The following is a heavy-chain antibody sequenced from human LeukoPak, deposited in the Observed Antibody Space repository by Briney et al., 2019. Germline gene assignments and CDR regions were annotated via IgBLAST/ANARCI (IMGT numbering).Heavy chain of an antibody. CDR2: IIPIFGTA. CDR1: GGTFSSYA. J-gene: IGHJ5*02. CDR3: ARAWIQLWWFDP. V-gene: IGHV1-69*05. D-gene: IGHD5-18*01. Sequence: EASVKVSCKASGGTFSSYAISWVRQAPGQGLEWMGGIIPIFGTANHAQKFQGRVTITTDESTSTAYMELSSLRSEDTAVYYCARAWIQLWWFDPWGQGTLVTVSS.